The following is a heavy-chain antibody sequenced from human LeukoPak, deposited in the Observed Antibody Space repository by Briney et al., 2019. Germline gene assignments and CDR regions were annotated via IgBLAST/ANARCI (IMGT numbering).Heavy chain of an antibody. V-gene: IGHV3-21*01. CDR1: GFTLSSYS. CDR2: FGTRSTSI. J-gene: IGHJ4*02. Sequence: GGSLRLSCAASGFTLSSYSMNWVRQAPGKGLEWVSSFGTRSTSIYYAHSVTGRFIISRDNAKNSLYLQMNSLRAEDTAVYYCARENDQGFDYWGQGTLVTVSS. D-gene: IGHD3-16*01. CDR3: ARENDQGFDY.